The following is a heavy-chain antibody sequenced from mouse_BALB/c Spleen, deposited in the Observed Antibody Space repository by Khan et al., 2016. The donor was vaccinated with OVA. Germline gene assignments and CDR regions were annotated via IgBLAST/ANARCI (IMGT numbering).Heavy chain of an antibody. CDR2: INTYTGEP. J-gene: IGHJ3*01. V-gene: IGHV9-3-1*01. D-gene: IGHD1-1*01. CDR1: GYIFTNYG. Sequence: QIQLVQSGPELKKPGETVKISCKASGYIFTNYGMNWVKQAPGQGLKWMGWINTYTGEPTYADDLRGRFAFSLETSASAAYLQINNLKNEDTATYCCARGAFYYGRGKNAWFAYGGQGTLVTVSA. CDR3: ARGAFYYGRGKNAWFAY.